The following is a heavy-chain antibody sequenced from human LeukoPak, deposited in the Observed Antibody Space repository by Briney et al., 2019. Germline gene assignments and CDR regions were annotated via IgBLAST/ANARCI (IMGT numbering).Heavy chain of an antibody. CDR1: GGSISSSSYY. V-gene: IGHV4-39*07. D-gene: IGHD1-1*01. CDR2: IYYSGST. J-gene: IGHJ5*02. Sequence: PSETLSLTCTVSGGSISSSSYYWGWIHQPPGKGLEWIGSIYYSGSTYYNPSLKSRVTISVDTSKNQFSLKLSSVTAADTAVYYCARDLRGGTTTLFDPWGQGTLVTVSS. CDR3: ARDLRGGTTTLFDP.